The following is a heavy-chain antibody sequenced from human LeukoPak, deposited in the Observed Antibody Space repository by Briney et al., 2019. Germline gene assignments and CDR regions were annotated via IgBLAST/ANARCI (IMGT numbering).Heavy chain of an antibody. Sequence: QPGGSLRLSCAASRFTFGSYGMTWVRQAPGKGLEWVSTIGFGDDSAYYADSVKGRFTISRDNSKNTLYLQMNYLRAEDTAVYYCAKDPTSVGGRHDWLLDSWGQGTLVTVSS. D-gene: IGHD3-9*01. CDR2: IGFGDDSA. CDR3: AKDPTSVGGRHDWLLDS. J-gene: IGHJ5*02. CDR1: RFTFGSYG. V-gene: IGHV3-23*01.